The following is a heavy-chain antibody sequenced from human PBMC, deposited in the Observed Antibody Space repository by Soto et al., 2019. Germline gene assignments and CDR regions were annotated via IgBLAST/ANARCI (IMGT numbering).Heavy chain of an antibody. V-gene: IGHV3-74*01. Sequence: EVQLVESGGGLVQPGGSLRLSCAASGLTFSSSWMHWVRQAPGKGLVWVSRINSDGSRTNYADSVKGRFTISRDNARNTLNLQMNSLRAEDTAVYYCAGGWSTNSAYETWGQGTLVTVSS. CDR1: GLTFSSSW. J-gene: IGHJ4*02. CDR3: AGGWSTNSAYET. CDR2: INSDGSRT. D-gene: IGHD5-12*01.